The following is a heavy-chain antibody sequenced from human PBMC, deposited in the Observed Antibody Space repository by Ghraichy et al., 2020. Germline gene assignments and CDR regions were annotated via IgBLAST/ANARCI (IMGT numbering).Heavy chain of an antibody. CDR2: IWYDGSNK. D-gene: IGHD5-12*01. V-gene: IGHV3-33*01. CDR3: VRETLRYFDS. Sequence: GESLNISCAASGFTFSSYGMHWVRQAPGKGLEWVVVIWYDGSNKYYADSVKGRFTISRDNSKNTLYLQMNSLRAEDTAVYYCVRETLRYFDSWGQGTLVTVSS. J-gene: IGHJ4*02. CDR1: GFTFSSYG.